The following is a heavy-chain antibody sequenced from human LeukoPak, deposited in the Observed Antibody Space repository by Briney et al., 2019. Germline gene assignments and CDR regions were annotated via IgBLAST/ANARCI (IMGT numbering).Heavy chain of an antibody. J-gene: IGHJ3*02. CDR1: GGTFSSYA. V-gene: IGHV1-69*05. CDR2: IIPIFGTA. CDR3: ARVTMVRGVILHDAFDI. Sequence: GASVKVSCKASGGTFSSYAISWVRQAPGQGLEWMGGIIPIFGTANYAQEFQGRVTITTDESTSTAYMELSSLRSEDTAVYYCARVTMVRGVILHDAFDIWGQGTMVTVSS. D-gene: IGHD3-10*01.